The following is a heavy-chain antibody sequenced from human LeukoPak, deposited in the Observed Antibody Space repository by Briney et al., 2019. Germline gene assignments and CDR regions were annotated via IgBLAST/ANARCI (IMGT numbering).Heavy chain of an antibody. V-gene: IGHV3-74*01. D-gene: IGHD5-18*01. Sequence: GGSLGLSCAASGFTFSSYWMHWVRQGPGKGLVWVSRINSDGSSTTYADSVKGRFTISRDNAKNTLYLQMNSLRAEDTAVYYCARGSYGYDYWGQGTLVTVSS. CDR2: INSDGSST. J-gene: IGHJ4*02. CDR1: GFTFSSYW. CDR3: ARGSYGYDY.